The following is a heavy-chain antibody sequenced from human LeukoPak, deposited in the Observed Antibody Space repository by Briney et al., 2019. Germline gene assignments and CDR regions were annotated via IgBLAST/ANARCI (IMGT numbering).Heavy chain of an antibody. CDR2: VYYNGRT. D-gene: IGHD6-19*01. J-gene: IGHJ4*02. CDR3: ARQGSSGWSHFDH. V-gene: IGHV4-38-2*02. CDR1: GDSVNSFYY. Sequence: SEALSLTCTVSGDSVNSFYYWGWLRQPPGKGLEWIASVYYNGRTYTNPSLNSRVTTSVDTSKNHLSLRLDSVSAADTAVYYCARQGSSGWSHFDHWGQGTLVTVSS.